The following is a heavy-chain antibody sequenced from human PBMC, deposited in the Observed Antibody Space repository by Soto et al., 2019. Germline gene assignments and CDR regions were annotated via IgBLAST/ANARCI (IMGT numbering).Heavy chain of an antibody. CDR3: ARGYDFWSGYPTMFDY. J-gene: IGHJ4*02. CDR1: GGSISSYY. D-gene: IGHD3-3*01. V-gene: IGHV4-59*01. Sequence: SETLSLTCTVSGGSISSYYWSWIRQPPGKGLEWIGYIYYSGSTNYNPSLKSRVTISVDTSKNQFSLKLSSVTAADTAVYYCARGYDFWSGYPTMFDYWGQGTLVTVSS. CDR2: IYYSGST.